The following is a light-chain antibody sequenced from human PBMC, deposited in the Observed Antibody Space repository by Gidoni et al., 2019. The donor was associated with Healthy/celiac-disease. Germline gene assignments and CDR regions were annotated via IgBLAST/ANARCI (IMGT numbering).Light chain of an antibody. V-gene: IGKV1-39*01. Sequence: DIQMTQSPSSLSASVGDRVTSTCRASQSISSYLNCYQQKPGKAPKLLIYAASSLQSGVPSRFSGSGSGTDFTLTISSLQPEDFATYYCQQSYSTPQGTFGQGTRLEIK. J-gene: IGKJ5*01. CDR3: QQSYSTPQGT. CDR2: AAS. CDR1: QSISSY.